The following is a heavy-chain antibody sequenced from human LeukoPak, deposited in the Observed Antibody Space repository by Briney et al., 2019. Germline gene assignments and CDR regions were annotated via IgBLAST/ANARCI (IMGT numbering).Heavy chain of an antibody. D-gene: IGHD3-3*01. CDR3: ASFWPSGWFGP. CDR2: IYYSGST. V-gene: IGHV4-39*07. CDR1: GGSISSSSYY. Sequence: SETLSLTCTVSGGSISSSSYYWGWIRQPPGKGLEWIGSIYYSGSTYYNPSLKSRVTISVDTSKNQFSLKLSSVTAADTAVYYCASFWPSGWFGPWSQATLHSVSS. J-gene: IGHJ5*02.